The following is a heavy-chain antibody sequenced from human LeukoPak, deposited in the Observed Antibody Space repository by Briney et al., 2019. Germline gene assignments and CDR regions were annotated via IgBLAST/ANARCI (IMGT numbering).Heavy chain of an antibody. CDR2: IYYSGST. D-gene: IGHD3-10*01. V-gene: IGHV4-59*08. CDR3: ARVGVTMDYYYYYMDV. J-gene: IGHJ6*03. CDR1: GGSMSSAY. Sequence: SETLSLTCTVSGGSMSSAYWSWLRQSPGKGLEWIGYIYYSGSTNYNPSLKSRVTISVDTSKNQFSLKLSSVTAADTAVYYCARVGVTMDYYYYYMDVWGKGTTVTVSS.